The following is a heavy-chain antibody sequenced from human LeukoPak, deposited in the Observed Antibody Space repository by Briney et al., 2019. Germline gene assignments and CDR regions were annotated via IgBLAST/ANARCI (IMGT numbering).Heavy chain of an antibody. J-gene: IGHJ4*02. CDR3: ARWSAAGSGSDF. CDR1: GGSISSGGYY. CDR2: IYHSGST. D-gene: IGHD6-13*01. V-gene: IGHV4-39*07. Sequence: SETLSLTCTVSGGSISSGGYYWSWIRQPPGKGLEWIGTIYHSGSTYYNPSLKSRVTISVDTSKNRFSLKLSSVTAADTAVYYCARWSAAGSGSDFWGQGTLVTVSS.